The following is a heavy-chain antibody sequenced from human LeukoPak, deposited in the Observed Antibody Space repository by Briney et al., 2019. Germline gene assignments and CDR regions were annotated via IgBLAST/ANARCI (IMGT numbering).Heavy chain of an antibody. Sequence: ASVKVSCKASGYTFTGYYMHWVRQAPGRGLEWMGWINPNSGGTNYAQKFQGRVTMTRDTSISTAYMELSGLRSDDTAVYYCARGTVVVPAAIGYVRTWGQGTLVTVSS. D-gene: IGHD2-2*01. V-gene: IGHV1-2*02. J-gene: IGHJ5*02. CDR2: INPNSGGT. CDR3: ARGTVVVPAAIGYVRT. CDR1: GYTFTGYY.